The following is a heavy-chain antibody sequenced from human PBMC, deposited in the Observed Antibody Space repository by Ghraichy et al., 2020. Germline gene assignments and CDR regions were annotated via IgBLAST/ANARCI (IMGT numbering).Heavy chain of an antibody. Sequence: SETLSLTCVVSGGSISSSSHYWGWIRQPPGKGLEWIGNIYYGGTTLYNPSLKTLVTISVDSSKNQFSLKMSSAIAADTAVYYCARETMHSSGWEENYFDTWGQGTLVTVSS. CDR3: ARETMHSSGWEENYFDT. CDR1: GGSISSSSHY. CDR2: IYYGGTT. D-gene: IGHD6-19*01. J-gene: IGHJ5*02. V-gene: IGHV4-39*07.